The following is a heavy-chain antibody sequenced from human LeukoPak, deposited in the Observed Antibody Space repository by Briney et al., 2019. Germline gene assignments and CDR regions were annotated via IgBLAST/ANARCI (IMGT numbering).Heavy chain of an antibody. V-gene: IGHV4-59*01. CDR1: GGSISIYY. Sequence: PSETLSLTCTVSGGSISIYYWNWIRQPPGKGLEWIGYIYNSGSSTIYNPSLKSRVTISVDTSKNQFSLRLSSMTAADTAVYFCVRDRELTYWGQGTLVTVSS. CDR3: VRDRELTY. D-gene: IGHD3-10*01. CDR2: IYNSGSST. J-gene: IGHJ4*02.